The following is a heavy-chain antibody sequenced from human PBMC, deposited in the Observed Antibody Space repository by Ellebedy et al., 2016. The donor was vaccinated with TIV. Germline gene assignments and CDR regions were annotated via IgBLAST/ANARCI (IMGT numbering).Heavy chain of an antibody. Sequence: GESLKISCAASGFTFSNSGMHWVRQTPGKGMEWVAVIWNDGSHELYADSVKGRFIISRDNSKNTLYLQMNSLKAEDTAVYYCARDQGAAPFDYWGQGTLVTVSS. D-gene: IGHD1-26*01. CDR1: GFTFSNSG. V-gene: IGHV3-33*01. J-gene: IGHJ4*02. CDR2: IWNDGSHE. CDR3: ARDQGAAPFDY.